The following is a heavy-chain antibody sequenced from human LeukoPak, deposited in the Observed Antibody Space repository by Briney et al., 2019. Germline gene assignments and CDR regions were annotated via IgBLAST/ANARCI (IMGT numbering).Heavy chain of an antibody. CDR2: MNPNSGNT. CDR1: GYTFTSYD. V-gene: IGHV1-8*01. Sequence: ASVKVSCKASGYTFTSYDINWVRQATGQGLEWMGWMNPNSGNTDYAQKFQGRVTMTRNTSLSTAYMELSSMRSEDTAVYYCARMGSSSWFSRNYYYYGMEVWGQGNTVTVSS. D-gene: IGHD6-13*01. CDR3: ARMGSSSWFSRNYYYYGMEV. J-gene: IGHJ6*02.